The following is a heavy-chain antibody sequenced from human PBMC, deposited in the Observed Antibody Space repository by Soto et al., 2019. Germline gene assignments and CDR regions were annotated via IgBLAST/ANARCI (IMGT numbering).Heavy chain of an antibody. J-gene: IGHJ4*02. V-gene: IGHV3-48*01. D-gene: IGHD6-6*01. CDR3: ARDLTTADYSSSSDY. CDR2: ISSSSSTI. Sequence: GGSLRLSCAASGFTFSSYSMNWVRQAPGKGLEWVSYISSSSSTIYYAGCVKGRFTISRDNAKNSLYLQMNSLRAEDTAVYYCARDLTTADYSSSSDYWGQGTLVTVSS. CDR1: GFTFSSYS.